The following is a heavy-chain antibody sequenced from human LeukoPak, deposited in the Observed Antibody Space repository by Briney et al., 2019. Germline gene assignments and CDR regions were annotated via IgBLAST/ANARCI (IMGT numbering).Heavy chain of an antibody. CDR2: ISGSGGST. Sequence: PGGSLRLSCAASGFTFSSYAMSWVRQAPGKGLEWVSAISGSGGSTYYADSVRGRFTISRDNSKNTLYLQMNSLRAEDTAVYYCAKEEGPYYYDSSGYYSWGQGTLVTVSS. J-gene: IGHJ4*02. V-gene: IGHV3-23*01. D-gene: IGHD3-22*01. CDR3: AKEEGPYYYDSSGYYS. CDR1: GFTFSSYA.